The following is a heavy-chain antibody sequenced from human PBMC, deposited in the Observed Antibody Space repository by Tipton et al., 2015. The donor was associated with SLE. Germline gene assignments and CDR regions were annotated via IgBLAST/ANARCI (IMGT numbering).Heavy chain of an antibody. J-gene: IGHJ4*01. Sequence: TLSLTCAVYGGSFSGYSWSWIRHPPGKGLEWIGQTNTSGNTNYNPSLKSRVTISVDTSNNQLSLKLTSVTAADTAVYYCARGAKERITLVRVRPYYFDYWGQGSLVTVSS. CDR1: GGSFSGYS. CDR3: ARGAKERITLVRVRPYYFDY. CDR2: TNTSGNT. V-gene: IGHV4-34*01. D-gene: IGHD3-10*01.